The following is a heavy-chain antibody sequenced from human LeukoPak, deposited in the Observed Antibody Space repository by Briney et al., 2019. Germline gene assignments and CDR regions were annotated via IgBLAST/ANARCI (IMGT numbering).Heavy chain of an antibody. CDR3: ARKGPANYYYYYMDV. V-gene: IGHV1-8*01. J-gene: IGHJ6*03. CDR1: GYTFTSYD. CDR2: MNLNSGNT. Sequence: GASVKVSCKASGYTFTSYDLNWVRQVTGQGLEWMGWMNLNSGNTGYAPKFQGRVTMTRNTSISTAYMELSNLRSDDTAVYYCARKGPANYYYYYMDVWGRGTSVTVSS. D-gene: IGHD6-25*01.